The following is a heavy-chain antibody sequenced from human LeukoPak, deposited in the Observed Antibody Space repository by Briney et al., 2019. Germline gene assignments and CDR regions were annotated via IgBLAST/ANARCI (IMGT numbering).Heavy chain of an antibody. CDR3: ARRGYSYGYVY. J-gene: IGHJ4*02. CDR2: IYYSGST. Sequence: KPSETLSLTCTVSGGSISSYYWSWIRQPPGKGLEWIGYIYYSGSTNYNPSLKSRVTISVDTSKNQFSLKLSSVTAADTAVYYCARRGYSYGYVYWGQGTLVTVSS. D-gene: IGHD5-18*01. CDR1: GGSISSYY. V-gene: IGHV4-59*12.